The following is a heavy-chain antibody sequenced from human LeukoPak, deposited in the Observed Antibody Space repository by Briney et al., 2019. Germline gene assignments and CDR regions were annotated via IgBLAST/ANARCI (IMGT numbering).Heavy chain of an antibody. J-gene: IGHJ6*02. CDR1: GGSFSGYY. D-gene: IGHD1-26*01. V-gene: IGHV4-34*01. CDR2: INHSGST. Sequence: SETLSLTCAVYGGSFSGYYWSWIRQPPGKGLEWIGEINHSGSTNYNPSLKSRVTISVDTSKGQFSLKLSSVTAADTAVYYCARGVYSGSYYYYGMDVWGQGTTVTVSS. CDR3: ARGVYSGSYYYYGMDV.